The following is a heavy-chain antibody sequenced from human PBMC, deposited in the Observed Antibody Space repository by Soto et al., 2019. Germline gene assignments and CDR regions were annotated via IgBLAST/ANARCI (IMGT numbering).Heavy chain of an antibody. V-gene: IGHV4-39*07. CDR1: GGSISSSSYY. CDR2: IYYSGYT. D-gene: IGHD7-27*01. Sequence: PSETLSLTCTVSGGSISSSSYYWGWIRQPPGKGLEWIGSIYYSGYTYYNPSLKSRVTISVDTSKNQFSLKLSPVTAADTAVYYCAKNWNWGSLVHWGQGTLVTVSS. CDR3: AKNWNWGSLVH. J-gene: IGHJ4*02.